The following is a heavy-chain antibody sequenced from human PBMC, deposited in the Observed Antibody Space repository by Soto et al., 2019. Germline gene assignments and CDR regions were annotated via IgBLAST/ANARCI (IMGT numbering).Heavy chain of an antibody. Sequence: TGLSRRLACAACGLTFTSCAMNYVRQAPGKGLEWVSGIGGSGAGTNYADSVKGRFTISRDNSKNTLYLQMSSLRAEDTAVYYCARGGGIAVAGTHLDYWGQGTLVTVSS. CDR3: ARGGGIAVAGTHLDY. CDR2: IGGSGAGT. D-gene: IGHD6-19*01. V-gene: IGHV3-23*01. J-gene: IGHJ4*02. CDR1: GLTFTSCA.